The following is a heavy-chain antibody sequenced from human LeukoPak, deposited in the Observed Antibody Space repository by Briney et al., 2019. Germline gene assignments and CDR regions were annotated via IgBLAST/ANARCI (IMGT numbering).Heavy chain of an antibody. V-gene: IGHV1-69*06. CDR1: GYTFTSYD. J-gene: IGHJ4*02. CDR2: IIPIFGTA. CDR3: ASRGYCSGGSCYHY. D-gene: IGHD2-15*01. Sequence: GASGKVSCKASGYTFTSYDINWVRQATGQALEWMGGIIPIFGTANYAQKFQGRVTITADKSTSTAYMELSSLRSEDTAVYYCASRGYCSGGSCYHYWGQGTLVTASS.